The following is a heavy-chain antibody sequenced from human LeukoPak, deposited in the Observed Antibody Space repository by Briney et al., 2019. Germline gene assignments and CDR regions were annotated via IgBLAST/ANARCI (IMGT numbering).Heavy chain of an antibody. J-gene: IGHJ4*02. Sequence: GASVKVSCKASGYTFTRYYMHWVRQAPGQGLEWMGIINPSSGSANYAQKFQGRVTMTRDTSTSTFYMELSSLRSEDTAVYYCARDVSQGSGSYGNQAFDYWGQGTLVTVSS. V-gene: IGHV1-46*01. CDR2: INPSSGSA. D-gene: IGHD3-10*01. CDR3: ARDVSQGSGSYGNQAFDY. CDR1: GYTFTRYY.